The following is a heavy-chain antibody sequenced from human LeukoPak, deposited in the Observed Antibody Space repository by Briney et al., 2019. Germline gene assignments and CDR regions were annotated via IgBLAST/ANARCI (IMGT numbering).Heavy chain of an antibody. Sequence: AGGSLRLSCAASGFTFSTYWMSWVRQAPGKGLEWVANIMQDGSDKSYVDSVKGRFTISRDNAKNSLYLQMNSLRAEDMAVYYCARVLGGVSGYFFDYWGQGALVTVSS. CDR2: IMQDGSDK. D-gene: IGHD3-10*01. V-gene: IGHV3-7*01. J-gene: IGHJ4*02. CDR1: GFTFSTYW. CDR3: ARVLGGVSGYFFDY.